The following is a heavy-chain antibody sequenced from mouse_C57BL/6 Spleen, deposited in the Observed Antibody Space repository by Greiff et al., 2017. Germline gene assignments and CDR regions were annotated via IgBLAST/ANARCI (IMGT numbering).Heavy chain of an antibody. CDR2: IHPTSGST. V-gene: IGHV1-64*01. CDR3: ARDGYDVWFAY. D-gene: IGHD2-2*01. Sequence: QVQLQQPGAELVKPGASVKLSCKASGYTFTSYWMHWVKQRPGQGLEWIGMIHPTSGSTNYNEKFKSKATLTVDKSSSTAYMQLSSLTSEDSAVYYCARDGYDVWFAYWGQGTLVTVSA. CDR1: GYTFTSYW. J-gene: IGHJ3*01.